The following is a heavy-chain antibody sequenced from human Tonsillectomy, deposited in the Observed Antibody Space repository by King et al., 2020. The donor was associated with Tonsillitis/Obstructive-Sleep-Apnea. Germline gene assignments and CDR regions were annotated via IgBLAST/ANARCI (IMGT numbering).Heavy chain of an antibody. J-gene: IGHJ3*02. CDR1: GFTFSRYA. D-gene: IGHD3-22*01. CDR3: AREGIYDTSGYADAFDI. CDR2: ISYDGSNK. V-gene: IGHV3-30*04. Sequence: VQLVESGGGVVQPGRSLRLSCAASGFTFSRYAIHWVRQGPGKGLEWVAVISYDGSNKYYADSVEGRFTISRDNSKNTLYLQMNSLGAEVTAMYYCAREGIYDTSGYADAFDIWGQGTMVTVSS.